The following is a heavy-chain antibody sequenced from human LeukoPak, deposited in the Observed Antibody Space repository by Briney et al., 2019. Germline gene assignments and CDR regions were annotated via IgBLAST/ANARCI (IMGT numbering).Heavy chain of an antibody. J-gene: IGHJ5*02. CDR3: ARGGGYCSGGSCLLYNWFGP. Sequence: GASVKVSCKASGYTCTGYYMNWVRQAPGQGLEWMGWINPNSGGTNYAQKFQGWVTMTRDTSISTAYMELSRLRSDDTAVYYCARGGGYCSGGSCLLYNWFGPWGQETLVTVSS. V-gene: IGHV1-2*04. CDR2: INPNSGGT. CDR1: GYTCTGYY. D-gene: IGHD2-15*01.